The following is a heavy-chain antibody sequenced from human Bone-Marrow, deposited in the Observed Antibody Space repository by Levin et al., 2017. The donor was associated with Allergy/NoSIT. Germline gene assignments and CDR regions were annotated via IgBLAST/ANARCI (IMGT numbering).Heavy chain of an antibody. CDR1: GGSISSSSYY. CDR3: ARPSAVVATI. D-gene: IGHD5-12*01. CDR2: IYYSGST. Sequence: SETLSLTCTVSGGSISSSSYYWGWIRQPPGTGLEWIGSIYYSGSTYYNPSLKSRVTISVDTSKNQFSLKLSSVTAADTAVYYCARPSAVVATIWGQGTLVTVSS. V-gene: IGHV4-39*01. J-gene: IGHJ4*02.